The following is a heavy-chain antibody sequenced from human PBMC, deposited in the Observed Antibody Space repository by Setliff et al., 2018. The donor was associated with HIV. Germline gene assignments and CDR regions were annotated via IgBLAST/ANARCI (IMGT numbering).Heavy chain of an antibody. CDR1: GGSITRTPYY. J-gene: IGHJ4*02. Sequence: SETLSLTCTVSGGSITRTPYYWGWIRQPPGKGLEWIGSIYYNGITNYNPSLKSRVTVSVDTSKNQFSLKLSSVTAADTAVYFCAKSSPSIGYISDQWGQGTLVTVSS. CDR3: AKSSPSIGYISDQ. V-gene: IGHV4-39*07. CDR2: IYYNGIT. D-gene: IGHD5-12*01.